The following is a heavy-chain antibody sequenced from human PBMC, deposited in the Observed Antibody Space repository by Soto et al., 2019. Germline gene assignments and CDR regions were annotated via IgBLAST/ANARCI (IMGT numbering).Heavy chain of an antibody. J-gene: IGHJ4*02. Sequence: QVQLQESGPGLVKPSQTLSLTCTVSGGSISSGGYYWNWIRQHPGKGLEWIGYIYHSGSTYYNPSLKSRVTISMDTSKNQFSLELRSVTAADTAVYYCARRYYYDRSGYYYFDYWGQGTLLTVSS. CDR3: ARRYYYDRSGYYYFDY. CDR2: IYHSGST. D-gene: IGHD3-22*01. V-gene: IGHV4-31*03. CDR1: GGSISSGGYY.